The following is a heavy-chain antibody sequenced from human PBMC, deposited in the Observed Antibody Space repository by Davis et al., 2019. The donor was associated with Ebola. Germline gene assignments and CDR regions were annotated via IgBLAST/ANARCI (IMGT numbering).Heavy chain of an antibody. CDR1: GFTFSSYA. CDR2: ITSSGGTT. J-gene: IGHJ4*01. Sequence: GGSLRLSCAASGFTFSSYAMTCVRQAPGKGLEWVSAITSSGGTTYYADSVKGRFTISRDNCKNTLYLQMNSLRAEDTAVYYCARGENHWSGSRTFDYWGQGTLASVSS. V-gene: IGHV3-23*01. D-gene: IGHD3-3*01. CDR3: ARGENHWSGSRTFDY.